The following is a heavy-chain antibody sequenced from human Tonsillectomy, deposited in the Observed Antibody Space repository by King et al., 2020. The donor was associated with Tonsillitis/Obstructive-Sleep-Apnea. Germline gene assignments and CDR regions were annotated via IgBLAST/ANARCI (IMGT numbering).Heavy chain of an antibody. CDR2: INHSGST. CDR3: ARSYYYDSSGYYLDY. J-gene: IGHJ4*02. Sequence: VQLQQWGAGLLKPSETLSLTCAVYGGSFSGYYWSWIRQPPGKVLEWIGEINHSGSTNYNPSLKSRVTISVDTSKNQFSLKLSSVTAADTAVYYCARSYYYDSSGYYLDYWGQGTLVTVSS. D-gene: IGHD3-22*01. CDR1: GGSFSGYY. V-gene: IGHV4-34*01.